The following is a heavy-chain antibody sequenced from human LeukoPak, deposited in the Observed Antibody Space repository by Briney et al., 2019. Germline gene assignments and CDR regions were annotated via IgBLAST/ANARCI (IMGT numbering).Heavy chain of an antibody. D-gene: IGHD3-10*01. CDR2: IRYDGSNK. CDR1: GFTFSSYG. V-gene: IGHV3-30*02. J-gene: IGHJ4*02. Sequence: GGSLRLYCAASGFTFSSYGMHWVRQAPGKGLEWVAFIRYDGSNKYYADSVKGRFTISRDNSKNTVYLQMNSLRAEDTAVYYCAKEGGQGSGSYYSFYYFDYWGQGTLVTVSS. CDR3: AKEGGQGSGSYYSFYYFDY.